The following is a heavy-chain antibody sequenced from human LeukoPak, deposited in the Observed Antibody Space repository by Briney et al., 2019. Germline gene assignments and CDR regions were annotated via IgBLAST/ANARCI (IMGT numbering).Heavy chain of an antibody. D-gene: IGHD3-10*01. Sequence: PSETLSLTCAVYGGSSSGYYWSWIRHPPGKGLEWIGEINHSGSTNCHPSLKSRVTISVDTSKNQFSLKLSSVTTADTAVYYCARGSGLGSYFNGPWGQGTLVTLSS. CDR1: GGSSSGYY. J-gene: IGHJ5*02. CDR2: INHSGST. CDR3: ARGSGLGSYFNGP. V-gene: IGHV4-34*01.